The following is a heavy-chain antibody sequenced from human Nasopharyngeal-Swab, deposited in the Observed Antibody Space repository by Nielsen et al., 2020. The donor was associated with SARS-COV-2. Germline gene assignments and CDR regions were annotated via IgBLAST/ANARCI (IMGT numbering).Heavy chain of an antibody. CDR2: ISSSSSYI. CDR1: GFTFSSYS. D-gene: IGHD1-26*01. Sequence: GESLKISCAASGFTFSSYSMNWVRQAPGKGLEWVSSISSSSSYIYYADSVKGRFTISRDNAKNSLYLQMNSLRAEDTAVYYCAADSGSHFGYYYYGMDVWGQGTTVTVSS. J-gene: IGHJ6*02. CDR3: AADSGSHFGYYYYGMDV. V-gene: IGHV3-21*01.